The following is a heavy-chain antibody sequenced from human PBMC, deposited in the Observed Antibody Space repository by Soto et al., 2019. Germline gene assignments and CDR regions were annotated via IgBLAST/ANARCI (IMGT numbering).Heavy chain of an antibody. D-gene: IGHD6-6*01. CDR3: AKDMAARYYYYGMDV. J-gene: IGHJ6*02. Sequence: ASVKVSCKASGYTFTGYYMHWVRQAPGQGLEWMGWINPNSGGTNYAQKFQGWVTMTRDTSISTAYMELSRLRSDDTAVYYCAKDMAARYYYYGMDVWGQGTTVTVSS. CDR1: GYTFTGYY. CDR2: INPNSGGT. V-gene: IGHV1-2*04.